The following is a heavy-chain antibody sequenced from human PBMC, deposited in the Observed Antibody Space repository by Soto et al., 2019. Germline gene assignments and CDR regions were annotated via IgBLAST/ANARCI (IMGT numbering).Heavy chain of an antibody. Sequence: LRLSCAASGFTFDDYAMHWVRQAPGKGLEWVSGISWNSGSIGYADSVKGRFTISRDNAKNSLYLQMKSLRAEDTALYYCAKDMGVAGTFGYYYYGMDVWGQGTTVTVSS. D-gene: IGHD6-19*01. CDR3: AKDMGVAGTFGYYYYGMDV. CDR2: ISWNSGSI. J-gene: IGHJ6*02. CDR1: GFTFDDYA. V-gene: IGHV3-9*01.